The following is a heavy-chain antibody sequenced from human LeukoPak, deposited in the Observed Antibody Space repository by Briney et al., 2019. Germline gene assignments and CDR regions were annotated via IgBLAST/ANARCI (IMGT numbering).Heavy chain of an antibody. D-gene: IGHD6-19*01. CDR3: ARHSSGWQPLFDY. Sequence: SETLSLTCTVSGGSISSYYWSWIRQPPGKGLEWIGYIYTSGSTNYNPSLKSRVTISVDTSKNQFSLKLSSVTAADTAVYYCARHSSGWQPLFDYWGQGTLVTVSS. CDR2: IYTSGST. J-gene: IGHJ4*02. CDR1: GGSISSYY. V-gene: IGHV4-4*09.